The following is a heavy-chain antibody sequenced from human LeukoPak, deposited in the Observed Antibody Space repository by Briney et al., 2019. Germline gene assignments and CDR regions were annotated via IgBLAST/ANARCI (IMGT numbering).Heavy chain of an antibody. Sequence: PGGSLRLSCAASGFTFSSYAMSWVRQAPGKGLECVSAISGSGGSTYYADSVKGRFTISRDNSKNTLYLQMNSLRAEDTAVYYCATGRSGYSSGCYDFATPSRALSYWGQGTLVTVSS. D-gene: IGHD6-19*01. CDR3: ATGRSGYSSGCYDFATPSRALSY. CDR2: ISGSGGST. J-gene: IGHJ4*02. CDR1: GFTFSSYA. V-gene: IGHV3-23*01.